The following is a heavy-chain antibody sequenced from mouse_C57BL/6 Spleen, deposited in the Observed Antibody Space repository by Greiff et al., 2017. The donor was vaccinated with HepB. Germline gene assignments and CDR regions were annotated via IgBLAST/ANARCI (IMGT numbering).Heavy chain of an antibody. D-gene: IGHD1-1*02. CDR1: GYTFTDYY. J-gene: IGHJ3*01. Sequence: EVQLQQSGPELVKPGASVKISCKASGYTFTDYYMNWVKQSHGKSLEWIGDINPNNGGTSYNQKFKGKATLTVDKSSSTAYMEIRSLTSEDSAVYYCARHYGAYWGQGTLVTVSA. CDR3: ARHYGAY. V-gene: IGHV1-26*01. CDR2: INPNNGGT.